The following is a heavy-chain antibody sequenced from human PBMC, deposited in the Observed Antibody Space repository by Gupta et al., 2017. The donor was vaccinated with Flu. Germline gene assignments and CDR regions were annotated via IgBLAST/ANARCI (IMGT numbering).Heavy chain of an antibody. J-gene: IGHJ4*02. CDR1: TFSSYG. CDR3: ARVGPGRYHTWVIDH. CDR2: IWYDGSER. Sequence: TFSSYGMHWVRQAPGTGLEWVASIWYDGSERYYADSVKGRFTIARDASKNTQHLQMNSLRAKDTAVYYCARVGPGRYHTWVIDHWGQGT. D-gene: IGHD3-10*01. V-gene: IGHV3-33*01.